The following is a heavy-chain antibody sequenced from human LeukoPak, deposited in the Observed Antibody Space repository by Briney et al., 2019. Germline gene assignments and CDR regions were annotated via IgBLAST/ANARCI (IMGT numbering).Heavy chain of an antibody. CDR1: GGSFSGYY. D-gene: IGHD6-6*01. CDR2: INHSGST. CDR3: ARVAVTEYSSSSGRDY. Sequence: PSETLSLTCAVYGGSFSGYYWSWIRQPPGKGLEWIGEINHSGSTNYNPSLKSRVTISVDTSKNQFSLKLSSVTAADTAVYYCARVAVTEYSSSSGRDYWGQGTLVTVSS. V-gene: IGHV4-34*01. J-gene: IGHJ4*02.